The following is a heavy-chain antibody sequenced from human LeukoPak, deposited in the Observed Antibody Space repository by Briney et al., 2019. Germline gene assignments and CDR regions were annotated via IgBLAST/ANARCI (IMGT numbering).Heavy chain of an antibody. D-gene: IGHD3-22*01. Sequence: SETLSLTCTVSGGSVSSGSYYERWIRQPPGKRLEWIGYMYYSGSTSYNPSLKSRVTISVDTSKNQFSLKLSSVAAEDTAVYYCARVGLSLGYYIDCWGQGTLVTVSS. CDR1: GGSVSSGSYY. CDR2: MYYSGST. J-gene: IGHJ4*02. V-gene: IGHV4-61*01. CDR3: ARVGLSLGYYIDC.